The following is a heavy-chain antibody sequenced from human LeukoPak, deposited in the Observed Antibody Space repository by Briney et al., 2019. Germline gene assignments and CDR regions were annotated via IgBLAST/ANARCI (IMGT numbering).Heavy chain of an antibody. CDR2: ISYDGSNK. CDR3: ARTLAGSDILTGYPGY. D-gene: IGHD3-9*01. J-gene: IGHJ4*02. Sequence: GGSLRLSCAASGFTFSSYAMHWVRQAPGKGLEWVAVISYDGSNKYYTDSVKGRFTISRDNSKNTLYLQMNSLRAEDTAVYYCARTLAGSDILTGYPGYWGQGTLVTVSS. CDR1: GFTFSSYA. V-gene: IGHV3-30*04.